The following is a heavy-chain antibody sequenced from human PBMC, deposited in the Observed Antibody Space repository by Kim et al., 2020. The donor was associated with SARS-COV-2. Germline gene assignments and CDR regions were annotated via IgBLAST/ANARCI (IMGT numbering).Heavy chain of an antibody. V-gene: IGHV3-23*01. D-gene: IGHD3-3*01. CDR3: ATDDFWSGYYDFDY. J-gene: IGHJ4*02. Sequence: GGSPETLLCRLWIHLSSYAMSWVRQAPGKGLEWVSAISGSGGSTYYADSVKGRFTISRDNSKNTLYLQMNSLRAEDTAVYYCATDDFWSGYYDFDYWGQGTLVTVSS. CDR1: IHLSSYA. CDR2: ISGSGGST.